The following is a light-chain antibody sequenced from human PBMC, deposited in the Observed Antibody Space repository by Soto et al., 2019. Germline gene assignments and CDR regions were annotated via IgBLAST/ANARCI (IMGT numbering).Light chain of an antibody. CDR1: QSVSSTY. Sequence: EVVLTQSPGTLSLSPGERATLSCRASQSVSSTYLAWYQQKPGQAPRLLIYAASSRATGIPDRFSGSGSGTDFTLTISRLEPEDFAVYYCQQYGSSPTFAQGTRVEIK. CDR3: QQYGSSPT. CDR2: AAS. J-gene: IGKJ1*01. V-gene: IGKV3-20*01.